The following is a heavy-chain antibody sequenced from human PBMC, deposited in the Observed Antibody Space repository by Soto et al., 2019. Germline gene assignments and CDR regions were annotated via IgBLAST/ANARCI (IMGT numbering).Heavy chain of an antibody. CDR1: GYTFIRYG. D-gene: IGHD3-16*01. J-gene: IGHJ6*02. V-gene: IGHV1-18*01. CDR2: ISPYNDYT. Sequence: QVQLAQSANEVKKPGASVRVSCKAAGYTFIRYGIAWVRQAPGQGLEWMGWISPYNDYTVYAQKFQGRVSMTADTYTRTVYMNQRGLKSDDTALYYCARGGYYDNSWGKLSRYGLDVWGQGTSVSVSS. CDR3: ARGGYYDNSWGKLSRYGLDV.